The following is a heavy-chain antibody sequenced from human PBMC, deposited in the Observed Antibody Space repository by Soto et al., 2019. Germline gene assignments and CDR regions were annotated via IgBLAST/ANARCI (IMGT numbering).Heavy chain of an antibody. J-gene: IGHJ6*02. Sequence: QVQLVESGGGVVQPGRSLRLSCAASGFTFSSYGMHWVRQAPGKGLEWGAVIWYDGSNKYYADSVKGRFTISRDNSKNTLYVQMNSLRAEDTAVYYCASPVYSISAREGMDVWGQGTTVTVSS. V-gene: IGHV3-33*01. CDR2: IWYDGSNK. D-gene: IGHD6-13*01. CDR3: ASPVYSISAREGMDV. CDR1: GFTFSSYG.